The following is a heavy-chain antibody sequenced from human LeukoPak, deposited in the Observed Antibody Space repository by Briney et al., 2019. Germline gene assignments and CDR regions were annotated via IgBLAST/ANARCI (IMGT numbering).Heavy chain of an antibody. D-gene: IGHD3-10*01. Sequence: GSLRLSCAASGFTFSSYWMSWVRQPPGKLLEWVANIKQDGSEKYYVDSVKGRFTISGDNAKNSLYLQMNSLRAEDTAVYYCARGDPGQRKYYSNWFDPWGQGTLVTVSS. CDR2: IKQDGSEK. CDR3: ARGDPGQRKYYSNWFDP. CDR1: GFTFSSYW. J-gene: IGHJ5*02. V-gene: IGHV3-7*03.